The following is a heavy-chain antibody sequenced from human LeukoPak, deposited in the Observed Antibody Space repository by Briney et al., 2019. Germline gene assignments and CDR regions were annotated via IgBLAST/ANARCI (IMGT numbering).Heavy chain of an antibody. J-gene: IGHJ5*02. CDR2: INSDGINT. Sequence: GGSLRLSCAASRFTFSNYWMHWVRQAPGKGLVWVSRINSDGINTSYADSVKGRFTISRDNAKNTLNLQMNSLRAEDTAVYYCARDLGQYYDTSDNWFDPWGQGTLVTVSS. D-gene: IGHD3-22*01. CDR1: RFTFSNYW. CDR3: ARDLGQYYDTSDNWFDP. V-gene: IGHV3-74*01.